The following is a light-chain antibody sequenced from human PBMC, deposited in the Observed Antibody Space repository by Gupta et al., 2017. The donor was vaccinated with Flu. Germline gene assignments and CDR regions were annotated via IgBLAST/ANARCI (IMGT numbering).Light chain of an antibody. CDR3: VVWDDSLSSEL. V-gene: IGLV1-47*01. CDR2: RDN. CDR1: SSNIGNDY. Sequence: QPVLILPPSASGPPGQSVTITCAARSSNIGNDYVYWYHQLPGRAPHLLMYRDNQRPSGVPDRFSGSKSGTSESLAISGLRSEDEAEDDCVVWDDSLSSELFGTGTKVTVL. J-gene: IGLJ1*01.